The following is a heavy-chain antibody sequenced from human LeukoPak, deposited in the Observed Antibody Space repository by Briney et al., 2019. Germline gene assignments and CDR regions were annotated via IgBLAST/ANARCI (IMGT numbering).Heavy chain of an antibody. Sequence: GASVTDSCKASGYTFTSYYMHWVRQAPGQGVEWMGWINPNSGGTNYAQKFQGRVTMTRDTSISTAYMELSRLRSDDTAVYYCARACRITQFDYWGQGTLVTVSS. CDR2: INPNSGGT. CDR1: GYTFTSYY. D-gene: IGHD3-3*01. V-gene: IGHV1-2*02. CDR3: ARACRITQFDY. J-gene: IGHJ4*02.